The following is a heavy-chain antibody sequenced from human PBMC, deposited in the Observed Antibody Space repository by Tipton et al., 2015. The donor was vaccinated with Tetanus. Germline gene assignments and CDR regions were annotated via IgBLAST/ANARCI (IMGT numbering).Heavy chain of an antibody. CDR1: GFTFSTYA. CDR2: ISSSGSTV. J-gene: IGHJ6*02. Sequence: SLRLSCLASGFTFSTYAMGWVRQAPGKGLEWVAYISSSGSTVDYADSVKGRFTVSRDNDKNSLFLQMNSLRDDDSAVYYCARVGISQNAYSYVYHGLDVWGQGTTVTVSS. V-gene: IGHV3-48*02. D-gene: IGHD5-18*01. CDR3: ARVGISQNAYSYVYHGLDV.